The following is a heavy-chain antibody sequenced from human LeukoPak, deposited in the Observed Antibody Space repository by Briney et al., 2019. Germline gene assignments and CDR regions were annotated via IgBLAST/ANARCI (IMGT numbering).Heavy chain of an antibody. Sequence: GGSLRLSCAASGVTFSGYSMNWVRQAPGKGLEWVSAITATSLHIYYADSVKGRFTISRDNAKNSLYLQMNSLRVEDTAVYYCAKDHRLLLYYYGSGSYPPNFDYWGQGTLVTVSS. J-gene: IGHJ4*02. CDR2: ITATSLHI. D-gene: IGHD3-10*01. CDR3: AKDHRLLLYYYGSGSYPPNFDY. V-gene: IGHV3-21*01. CDR1: GVTFSGYS.